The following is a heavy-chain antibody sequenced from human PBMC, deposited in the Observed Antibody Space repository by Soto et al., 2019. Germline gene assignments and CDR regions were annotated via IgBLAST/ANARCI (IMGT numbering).Heavy chain of an antibody. CDR2: ISPKFERT. CDR3: ARDDCNGGSCDGGHYLDL. D-gene: IGHD2-15*01. J-gene: IGHJ2*01. V-gene: IGHV1-18*01. CDR1: DYIFLAYG. Sequence: QVQLVQSGPEVKKAGASVKVSCTAPTDYIFLAYGFDWVRQAPGQGLEWMGWISPKFERTNYARTLQDRFTMTTDVSTNSVSMELRDLRSDDTAVYYCARDDCNGGSCDGGHYLDLWGRGTPISVSS.